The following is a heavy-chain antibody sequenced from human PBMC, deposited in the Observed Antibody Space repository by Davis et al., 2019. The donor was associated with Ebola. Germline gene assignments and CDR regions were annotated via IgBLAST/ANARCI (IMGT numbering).Heavy chain of an antibody. CDR2: IYYSGST. CDR1: GGSISSYY. Sequence: GSLRLSCTVSGGSISSYYWSWIRQPPGKGLEWIGYIYYSGSTNYNPPLKSRVTISVDTSKNQFSLKLSSVTAADTAVYYCARGSIVVVPAALIDYYYYYGMDVWGQGTTVTVSS. D-gene: IGHD2-2*01. V-gene: IGHV4-59*01. CDR3: ARGSIVVVPAALIDYYYYYGMDV. J-gene: IGHJ6*02.